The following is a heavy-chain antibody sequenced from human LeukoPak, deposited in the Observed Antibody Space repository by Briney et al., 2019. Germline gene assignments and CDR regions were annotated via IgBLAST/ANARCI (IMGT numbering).Heavy chain of an antibody. CDR3: ARDALAAAGID. Sequence: GGSLRLSCAASGFSISSSWMSWVRQAPGKGLEWVANIKNDRSVTYYVDSVKGRFTISRDNAKNSLYLQMNSLRAEDTAVYYCARDALAAAGIDWGQGTLVTVSS. D-gene: IGHD6-13*01. V-gene: IGHV3-7*01. J-gene: IGHJ4*02. CDR1: GFSISSSW. CDR2: IKNDRSVT.